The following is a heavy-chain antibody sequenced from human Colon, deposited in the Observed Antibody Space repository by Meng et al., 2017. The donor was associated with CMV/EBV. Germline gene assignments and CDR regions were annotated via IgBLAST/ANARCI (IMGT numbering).Heavy chain of an antibody. V-gene: IGHV3-15*01. CDR1: GLTFTKAW. CDR3: TTDGGSTRNFYGLDV. Sequence: GSLRLSCVASGLTFTKAWMSWVRQAPGKGLEWVGRLKSNNDGGTTYYAAPVKGRFTISRDDSKDTVFLQMNSLKTEDAAVYYCTTDGGSTRNFYGLDVWGQGTTVTVSS. CDR2: LKSNNDGGTT. J-gene: IGHJ6*02. D-gene: IGHD3-16*01.